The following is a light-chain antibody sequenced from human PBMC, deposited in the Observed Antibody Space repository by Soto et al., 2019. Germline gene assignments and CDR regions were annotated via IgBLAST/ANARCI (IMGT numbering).Light chain of an antibody. V-gene: IGLV7-43*01. CDR3: LLYDGGAWV. J-gene: IGLJ3*02. CDR1: TGAVTSDYH. Sequence: QTVVTQEPSLTVSPGGTVTFTCASNTGAVTSDYHPNWVQQKPGQTPTSLIYSTASKHSWTPARFSSSLLGDKAALTLSGVGPEDEADYYCLLYDGGAWVFGGGTKLTVL. CDR2: STA.